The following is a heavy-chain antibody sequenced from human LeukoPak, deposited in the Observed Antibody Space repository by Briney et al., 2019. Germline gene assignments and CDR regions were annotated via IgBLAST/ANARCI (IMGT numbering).Heavy chain of an antibody. D-gene: IGHD3-10*02. V-gene: IGHV3-23*01. J-gene: IGHJ4*01. CDR3: VKRIDCSGTYYIDH. Sequence: GGSLRLSCAASGFTFSNYAMTWVRQAPGKGLEWVSAIGGGHTFYADSVKGRFTISRDNSQNMLYLQMNSLRVEDTAIYYCVKRIDCSGTYYIDHWGHGILVTVSS. CDR2: IGGGHT. CDR1: GFTFSNYA.